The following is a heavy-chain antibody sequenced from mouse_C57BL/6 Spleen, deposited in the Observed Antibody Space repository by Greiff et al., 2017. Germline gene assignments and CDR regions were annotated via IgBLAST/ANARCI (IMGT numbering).Heavy chain of an antibody. D-gene: IGHD1-1*01. CDR1: GFTFSSYG. J-gene: IGHJ1*03. CDR2: ISSGGSYT. V-gene: IGHV5-6*01. CDR3: ARLGAVVATNWYFDV. Sequence: EVQLVESGGDLVKPGGSLKLSCAASGFTFSSYGMSWVRQTPDKRLEWVATISSGGSYTYYPDSVQGRFTISRDNAKNTLYLQMSSLKSEDTAMYYCARLGAVVATNWYFDVWGTGTTVTVSS.